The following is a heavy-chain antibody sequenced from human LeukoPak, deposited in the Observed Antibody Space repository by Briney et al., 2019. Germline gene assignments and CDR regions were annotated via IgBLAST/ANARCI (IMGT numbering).Heavy chain of an antibody. CDR2: IYHSGSA. CDR1: GGSISAYC. V-gene: IGHV4-34*01. Sequence: PSETLSLTCTVSGGSISAYCWSWIRQPPGKGLEWIGEIYHSGSANYNPSLQSRVTISVDTSKNQFSLKLSSVTAADTAVYYCARGLGGGNSVYFDLWGRGPLVTVSS. D-gene: IGHD4-23*01. J-gene: IGHJ2*01. CDR3: ARGLGGGNSVYFDL.